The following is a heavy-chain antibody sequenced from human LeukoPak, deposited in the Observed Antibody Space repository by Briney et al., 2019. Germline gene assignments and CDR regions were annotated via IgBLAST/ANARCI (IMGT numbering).Heavy chain of an antibody. D-gene: IGHD3-22*01. V-gene: IGHV4-59*08. CDR1: GGSISRHY. CDR3: ARLLNNDNSGDPDTFDM. J-gene: IGHJ3*02. CDR2: ISYSGST. Sequence: PSETLSLTCSVSGGSISRHYWSWIRQPPGKGLEWIGYISYSGSTRYNPSFQSRATISMEMSKTHFSLKLTSVTAADTAVYYCARLLNNDNSGDPDTFDMWGPGTMVTVSS.